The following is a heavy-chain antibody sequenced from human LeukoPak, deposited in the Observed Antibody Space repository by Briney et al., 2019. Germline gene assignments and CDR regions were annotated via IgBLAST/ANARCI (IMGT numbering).Heavy chain of an antibody. D-gene: IGHD3-22*01. J-gene: IGHJ4*02. CDR2: IYYSGST. Sequence: PSETLSLTCTVSGGSIRSYYWSWIRQPPGKGLEWIGYIYYSGSTNYNPSLKSRVTISIDTSKNQFSLKLSSVTAADTAVYYCARDRGFYDSSGYYPYYFDYWGQGTLVTVSS. CDR1: GGSIRSYY. CDR3: ARDRGFYDSSGYYPYYFDY. V-gene: IGHV4-59*01.